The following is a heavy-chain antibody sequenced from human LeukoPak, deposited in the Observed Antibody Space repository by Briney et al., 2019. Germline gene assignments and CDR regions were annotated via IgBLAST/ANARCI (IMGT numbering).Heavy chain of an antibody. Sequence: GASVKVSCKASGYTFTSYGISWVRQAPGQGLEWMGWISAYNGNTNYAQKLQGRVTMTTDTSMGTAYMELRSLRSDDTAVYYCARRWEYSSGWFSFDYWGQGTLVTVSS. V-gene: IGHV1-18*01. CDR2: ISAYNGNT. CDR3: ARRWEYSSGWFSFDY. D-gene: IGHD6-19*01. J-gene: IGHJ4*02. CDR1: GYTFTSYG.